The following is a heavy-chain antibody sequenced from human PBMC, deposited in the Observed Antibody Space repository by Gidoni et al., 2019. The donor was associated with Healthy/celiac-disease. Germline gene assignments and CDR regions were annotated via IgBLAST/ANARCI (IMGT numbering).Heavy chain of an antibody. CDR2: ISAYNGNT. CDR1: GYTFTSYG. CDR3: ARDRPTDIVVVPAAISPLDV. Sequence: QVQLVQSGAEVKKPGASVKVSCEASGYTFTSYGISWVRQAPGQGLEWMGWISAYNGNTNYAQKLQGRVTMTTDTSTSTAYMELRSLRSDDTAVYYCARDRPTDIVVVPAAISPLDVWGQGTTVTVSS. V-gene: IGHV1-18*01. D-gene: IGHD2-2*01. J-gene: IGHJ6*02.